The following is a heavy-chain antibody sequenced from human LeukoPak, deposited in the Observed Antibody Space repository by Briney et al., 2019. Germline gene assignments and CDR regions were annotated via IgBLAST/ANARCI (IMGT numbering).Heavy chain of an antibody. CDR2: INWNGGST. V-gene: IGHV3-20*04. Sequence: GGSLRLSCAASGFTFDDYGMSWVRQAPGKGLEWVSGINWNGGSTGYADSVKGRFTISRDNAKNSLYLQMNSLRPEDTAVYYCAIAYGSGSPIPDYWGQGSLVTVSS. CDR1: GFTFDDYG. D-gene: IGHD3-10*01. CDR3: AIAYGSGSPIPDY. J-gene: IGHJ4*02.